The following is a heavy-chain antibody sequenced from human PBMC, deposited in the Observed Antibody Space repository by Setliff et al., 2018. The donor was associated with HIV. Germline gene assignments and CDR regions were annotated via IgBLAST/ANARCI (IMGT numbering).Heavy chain of an antibody. J-gene: IGHJ4*02. V-gene: IGHV3-49*04. CDR2: IRSKAYGATT. D-gene: IGHD3-10*01. CDR3: TRGEYS. CDR1: GFTFGDHT. Sequence: GGSLRLSCTASGFTFGDHTMSWVRQAPGKGLEWVGFIRSKAYGATTEYAASVKGRFTISRDDSKSIVYLQMNSLKAKDTAVYYCTRGEYSWGQGTLVTVSS.